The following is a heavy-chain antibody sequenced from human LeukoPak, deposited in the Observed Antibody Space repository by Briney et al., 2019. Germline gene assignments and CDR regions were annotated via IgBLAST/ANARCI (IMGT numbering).Heavy chain of an antibody. CDR3: ARGESFAFDV. V-gene: IGHV3-23*01. Sequence: GGSLRLSXVGSGFIFSSYDMGWVRQAPGKGLGWVSSISRAGDRTYYEDSVKGRFTISRDNSRNTMYLQMNSLRAEDTAVYYCARGESFAFDVWGQGTMVTVSS. CDR1: GFIFSSYD. J-gene: IGHJ3*01. CDR2: ISRAGDRT.